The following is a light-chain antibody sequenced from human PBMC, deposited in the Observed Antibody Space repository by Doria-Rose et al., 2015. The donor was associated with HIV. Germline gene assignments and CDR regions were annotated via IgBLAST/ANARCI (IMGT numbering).Light chain of an antibody. V-gene: IGKV4-1*01. CDR3: QQYYDTPS. Sequence: DIRVTQSPESLGMSLGERATLNCKSNQSLLYTSKNYLAWYQQKPGQPPKLLIYWASTRQSWVPARFSGSGSGTDCTLTISSLEAEDVAVYYCQQYYDTPSFGPGTTVDIK. J-gene: IGKJ3*01. CDR2: WAS. CDR1: QSLLYTSKNY.